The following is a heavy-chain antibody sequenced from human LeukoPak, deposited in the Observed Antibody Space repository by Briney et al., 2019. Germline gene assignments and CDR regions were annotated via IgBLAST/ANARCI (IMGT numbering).Heavy chain of an antibody. V-gene: IGHV3-48*04. Sequence: GGSLRLSCAASEFTFSSYSMNWVRQAPGKGLEWVSYISSSSSTIYYADSVRGRFTISRDNAKNSLYLQMNSLRAEDTAVYYCAREGPPFDYYGSNWFDPWGQGTLVTVSS. D-gene: IGHD3-10*01. CDR1: EFTFSSYS. J-gene: IGHJ5*02. CDR3: AREGPPFDYYGSNWFDP. CDR2: ISSSSSTI.